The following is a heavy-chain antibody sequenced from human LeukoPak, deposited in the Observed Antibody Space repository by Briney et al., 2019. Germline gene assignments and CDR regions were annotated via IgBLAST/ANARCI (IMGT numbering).Heavy chain of an antibody. Sequence: PGGSLRLSCAASGFTFSSYAMSWVRQAPGKGLEWVSAISGSGYSTYNADSVKGRFTISRDNSKNTLYLQMNSLRAEDTAVYYCAKGPRVWSSRGGFDPWGQGTLVTVSS. V-gene: IGHV3-23*01. D-gene: IGHD3-16*02. J-gene: IGHJ5*02. CDR2: ISGSGYST. CDR3: AKGPRVWSSRGGFDP. CDR1: GFTFSSYA.